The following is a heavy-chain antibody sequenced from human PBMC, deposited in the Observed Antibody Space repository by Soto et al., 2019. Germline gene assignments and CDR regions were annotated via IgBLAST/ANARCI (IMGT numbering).Heavy chain of an antibody. J-gene: IGHJ4*02. CDR3: ARDEYSSGWFDY. D-gene: IGHD6-19*01. V-gene: IGHV3-21*01. CDR2: ISSSSSYI. CDR1: GFTFSSYS. Sequence: GGSLRLSCAASGFTFSSYSMNWVRQAPGKGLEWVSSISSSSSYIYYADSVKGRFTISRDNAKNSLYLQMNSLRAEDTAVYYCARDEYSSGWFDYWGQGTLVTVSS.